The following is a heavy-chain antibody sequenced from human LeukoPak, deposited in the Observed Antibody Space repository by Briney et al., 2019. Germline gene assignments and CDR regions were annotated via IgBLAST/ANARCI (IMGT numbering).Heavy chain of an antibody. Sequence: ASVKDSCKASGYTFTGYYMHWVRQAPGPGLEWLGWMNPNSGNTGYAQKFQGRVTMTRNTSISTAYMELSSLRSEDTAVYYCARTMAYCGGDCASGFDYWGQGTLVTVSS. V-gene: IGHV1-8*02. CDR3: ARTMAYCGGDCASGFDY. CDR1: GYTFTGYY. CDR2: MNPNSGNT. D-gene: IGHD2-21*02. J-gene: IGHJ4*02.